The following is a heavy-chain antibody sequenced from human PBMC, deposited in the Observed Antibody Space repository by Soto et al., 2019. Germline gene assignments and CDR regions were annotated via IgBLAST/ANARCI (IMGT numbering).Heavy chain of an antibody. V-gene: IGHV3-30*18. CDR2: ISYDGSNK. Sequence: PXGSLRLSCAASGFTFSSYGMHWVRQAPGRGLEWVAVISYDGSNKYYADSVKGRFTISRDNSKNTLYLQMNSLRAEDTAVYYCAEENYDSSVRPHSFDYWGQGTLVTVSS. CDR1: GFTFSSYG. J-gene: IGHJ4*02. CDR3: AEENYDSSVRPHSFDY. D-gene: IGHD3-22*01.